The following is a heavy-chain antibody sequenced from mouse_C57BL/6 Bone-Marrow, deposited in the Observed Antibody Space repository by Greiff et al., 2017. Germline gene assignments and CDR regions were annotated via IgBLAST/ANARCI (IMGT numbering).Heavy chain of an antibody. V-gene: IGHV1-55*01. Sequence: QVQLQQPGAELVKPGASVKMSCKASGYTFTSYWITWVKQRPGQGLEWIGDIYPGSGSTNYNEKFKSKATLTVDTSSSTAYMQLSSLTSEDSAVYYCARRVTAVGCFDYWGQGTTLTVSS. CDR1: GYTFTSYW. D-gene: IGHD1-1*01. J-gene: IGHJ2*01. CDR2: IYPGSGST. CDR3: ARRVTAVGCFDY.